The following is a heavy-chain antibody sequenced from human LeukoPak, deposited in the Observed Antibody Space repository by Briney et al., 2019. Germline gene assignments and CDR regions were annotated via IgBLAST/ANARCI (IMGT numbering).Heavy chain of an antibody. V-gene: IGHV4-39*01. D-gene: IGHD1-1*01. CDR2: IYYSGST. CDR3: ARGRETGPPPYYGLDV. J-gene: IGHJ6*02. CDR1: GGSISSSSYY. Sequence: SETLSLTCTVSGGSISSSSYYWGWIRQPPGKGLEWIGSIYYSGSTYYNPSLKSRVTISVDTSKNQFSLKLSSVTAADTAVYYCARGRETGPPPYYGLDVWGQGTTVTVSS.